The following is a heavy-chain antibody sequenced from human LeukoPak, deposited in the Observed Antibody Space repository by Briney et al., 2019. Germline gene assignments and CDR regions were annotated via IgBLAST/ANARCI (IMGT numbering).Heavy chain of an antibody. CDR3: ARSVVATILGYYFDY. CDR2: NYHSGST. Sequence: SETLSLTWTVSGYSISSGYYWGWIRQPPGKGREWIGSNYHSGSTYYNPSLKSRVTISVDTSKNQFSLKLSSVTAADTAVYYCARSVVATILGYYFDYWGQGTPVTVSS. V-gene: IGHV4-38-2*02. CDR1: GYSISSGYY. J-gene: IGHJ4*02. D-gene: IGHD5-12*01.